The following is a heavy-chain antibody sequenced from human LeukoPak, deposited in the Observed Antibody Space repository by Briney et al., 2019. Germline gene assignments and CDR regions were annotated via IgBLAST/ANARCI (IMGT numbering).Heavy chain of an antibody. CDR1: GYTFTSYG. V-gene: IGHV1-18*01. J-gene: IGHJ1*01. CDR2: ISAYNGNT. CDR3: ASSGPYCSSTSCRAEYFQH. Sequence: ASVKVSCKASGYTFTSYGISWVRQAPGQGLEWMGWISAYNGNTNYAQKLQGRVTMTTDTSTSTAYMELRSLRSEDTAVYYCASSGPYCSSTSCRAEYFQHWGQGTLVTVSS. D-gene: IGHD2-2*01.